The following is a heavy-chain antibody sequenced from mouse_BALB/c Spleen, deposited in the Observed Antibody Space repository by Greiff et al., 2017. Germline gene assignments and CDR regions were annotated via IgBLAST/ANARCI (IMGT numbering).Heavy chain of an antibody. CDR1: GYTFTSYT. D-gene: IGHD2-14*01. V-gene: IGHV1-4*01. Sequence: QVQLQQSGAELARPGASVKMSCKASGYTFTSYTMHWVKQRPGQGLEWIGYINPSSGYTNYNQKFKDKATLTADKSSSTAYMQLSSLTSVDSAVYFCARGGYDVGFAYWGQGTLVTVSA. CDR3: ARGGYDVGFAY. J-gene: IGHJ3*01. CDR2: INPSSGYT.